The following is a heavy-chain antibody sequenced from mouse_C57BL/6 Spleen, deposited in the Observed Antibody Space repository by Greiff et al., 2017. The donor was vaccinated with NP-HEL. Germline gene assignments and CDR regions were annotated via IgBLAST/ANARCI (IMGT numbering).Heavy chain of an antibody. V-gene: IGHV1-80*01. D-gene: IGHD2-12*01. CDR3: AREALRQGDYYAMDY. J-gene: IGHJ4*01. Sequence: QVQLKQSGAELVKPGASVKISCKASGYAFSSYWMNWVKQRPGKGLEWIGQIYPGDGDTNYNGKFKGKATLTADKSSSTAYMQLSSLTSEDSAVYFCAREALRQGDYYAMDYWGQGTSVTVSS. CDR1: GYAFSSYW. CDR2: IYPGDGDT.